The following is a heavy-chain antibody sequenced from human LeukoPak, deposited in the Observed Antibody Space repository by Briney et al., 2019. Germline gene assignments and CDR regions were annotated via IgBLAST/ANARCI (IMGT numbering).Heavy chain of an antibody. CDR2: IHYSGST. V-gene: IGHV4-31*03. Sequence: SQTLSPTCSVSGGSISSGDYYWSWIRQHPGKGLEWIGYIHYSGSTYYNPSLKSRVSISVSTSKNRFSLQLSSVTAADTAVYYCARVIGYDQLDYWGQGTLVTVSS. J-gene: IGHJ4*02. CDR1: GGSISSGDYY. CDR3: ARVIGYDQLDY. D-gene: IGHD5-12*01.